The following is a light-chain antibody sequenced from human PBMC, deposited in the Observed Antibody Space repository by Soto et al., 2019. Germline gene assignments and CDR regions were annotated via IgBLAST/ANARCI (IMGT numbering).Light chain of an antibody. Sequence: EIVLTQSPGTLSLSPGERATLSCRASQSVSSSYLVWYQQKPGQAPRLLIYGASSRATGVPDRFSGSGSGTDFTLTISRLEPEDFAVYYCQQYRGWPRTFGQGTKVEIK. CDR2: GAS. V-gene: IGKV3-20*01. CDR1: QSVSSSY. J-gene: IGKJ1*01. CDR3: QQYRGWPRT.